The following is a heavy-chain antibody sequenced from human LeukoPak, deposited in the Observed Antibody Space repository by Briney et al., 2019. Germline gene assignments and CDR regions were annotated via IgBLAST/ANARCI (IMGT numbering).Heavy chain of an antibody. J-gene: IGHJ4*02. CDR2: INPNSGGT. D-gene: IGHD1-26*01. Sequence: ASVKVSCKASGYTFTGYYMHWVRQAPGQGLEWMGWINPNSGGTNYAQKFQGRVTMTRDTSISTAYMELSRLRSDDTAVHYCARAGGSYGPNDYWGQGTLVTVSS. CDR3: ARAGGSYGPNDY. CDR1: GYTFTGYY. V-gene: IGHV1-2*02.